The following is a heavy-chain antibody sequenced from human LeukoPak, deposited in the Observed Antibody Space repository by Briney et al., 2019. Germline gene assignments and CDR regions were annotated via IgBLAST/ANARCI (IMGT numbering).Heavy chain of an antibody. V-gene: IGHV3-48*01. CDR2: ISTSSSAI. J-gene: IGHJ4*02. CDR1: GLTFSSYS. CDR3: ARDQGSGWPTDNDY. D-gene: IGHD6-19*01. Sequence: GGSLRLSCAASGLTFSSYSMNWVRQAPGKGLEWISCISTSSSAIYYADSVKGRFTISRDNAKNSLYLQMNSLRAEDTAVYYCARDQGSGWPTDNDYWGQGTLVTVSS.